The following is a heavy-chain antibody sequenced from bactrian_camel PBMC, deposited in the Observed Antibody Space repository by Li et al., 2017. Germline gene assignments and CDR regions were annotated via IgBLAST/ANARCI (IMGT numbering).Heavy chain of an antibody. D-gene: IGHD7*01. CDR2: MYVGDGPK. CDR3: AIDPTAAYCTGGRLPLDRPY. CDR1: GYTYSSYS. V-gene: IGHV3S1*01. Sequence: VQLVESGGGSVQAGGSLRLSCAASGYTYSSYSMDWFRQAPGKEREGVAVLLIMYVGDGPKYYADSVKGRFTISRDNAKNTLYLQMNNLKPDDTALYTCAIDPTAAYCTGGRLPLDRPYWGQGTQVTVS. J-gene: IGHJ4*01.